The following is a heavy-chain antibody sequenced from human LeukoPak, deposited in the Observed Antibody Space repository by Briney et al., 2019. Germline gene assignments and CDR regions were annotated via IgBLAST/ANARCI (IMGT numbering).Heavy chain of an antibody. CDR2: IIPIFGTA. Sequence: GASVKVSCKASGGTFISYAISWVRQAPGQGLEWMGGIIPIFGTANYAQKFQGRVTITADESTSTAYMELSSLRSEDTAVYYCARDWGYYDSSGYYNQYYFDYGGQGTLVTVSS. CDR3: ARDWGYYDSSGYYNQYYFDY. D-gene: IGHD3-22*01. CDR1: GGTFISYA. J-gene: IGHJ4*02. V-gene: IGHV1-69*13.